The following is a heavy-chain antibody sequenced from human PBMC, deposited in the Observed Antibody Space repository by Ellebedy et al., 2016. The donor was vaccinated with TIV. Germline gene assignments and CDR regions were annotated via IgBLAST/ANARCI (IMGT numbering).Heavy chain of an antibody. CDR3: ARDHRLGDFWSGYYVDAFDI. Sequence: GESLKISCAASGFTFSSYSMNWVRQAPGKGLEWVSYISSSSGYIYYADSVKGRFTISRDNAKNSLYPQMNSLRAEDTAVNYCARDHRLGDFWSGYYVDAFDIWGQGTMVTVSS. V-gene: IGHV3-21*01. CDR1: GFTFSSYS. D-gene: IGHD3-3*01. J-gene: IGHJ3*02. CDR2: ISSSSGYI.